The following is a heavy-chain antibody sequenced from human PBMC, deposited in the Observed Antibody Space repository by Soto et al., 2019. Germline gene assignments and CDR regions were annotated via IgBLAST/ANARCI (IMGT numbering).Heavy chain of an antibody. J-gene: IGHJ2*01. CDR2: ISAYNGNT. D-gene: IGHD5-18*01. CDR3: ARGRGYSYGIPMVEWYFDL. CDR1: GYTFTSYG. V-gene: IGHV1-18*01. Sequence: QVQLVQSGAEVKKPGASVKVSCKASGYTFTSYGISWVRQAPGQGLEWMGWISAYNGNTNYAQKLQGRVTMTTDTXXGXAXXELRSLRSDDTAVYYCARGRGYSYGIPMVEWYFDLWGRGTLVTVSS.